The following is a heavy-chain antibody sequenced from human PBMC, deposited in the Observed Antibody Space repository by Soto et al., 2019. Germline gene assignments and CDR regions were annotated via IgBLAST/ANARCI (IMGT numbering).Heavy chain of an antibody. D-gene: IGHD2-8*02. Sequence: PGESRKISCQASGYSFSNFWIAWVRQMPGEGLEWLGIIYPDDSDTRYSPSFLGQVAISADNSIKTTYLQWSSLKASDTAIYFCASSVLVTATMNYFDLWGQGTLVTDSS. J-gene: IGHJ4*02. V-gene: IGHV5-51*01. CDR2: IYPDDSDT. CDR1: GYSFSNFW. CDR3: ASSVLVTATMNYFDL.